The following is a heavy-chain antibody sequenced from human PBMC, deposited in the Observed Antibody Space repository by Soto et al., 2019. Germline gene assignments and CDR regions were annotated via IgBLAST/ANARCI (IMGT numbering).Heavy chain of an antibody. CDR1: GYTFTSYG. CDR3: ARDLRVAVAAPPGY. V-gene: IGHV1-18*04. J-gene: IGHJ4*02. D-gene: IGHD6-19*01. Sequence: ASVKVSCKASGYTFTSYGISWVRQAPGQGLEWMGWISAYNGNTNYAQKLQGRVTMTTDTSTSTAYMELRSLRSDDTAVYYCARDLRVAVAAPPGYWGQGTLVTVSS. CDR2: ISAYNGNT.